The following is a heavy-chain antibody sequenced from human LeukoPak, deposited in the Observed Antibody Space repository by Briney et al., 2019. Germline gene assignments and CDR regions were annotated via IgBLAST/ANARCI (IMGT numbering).Heavy chain of an antibody. Sequence: PGGSLRLSCAASGFTFSRYWMRWVRQAPGKGLEGVANIKNDGSEEYYVDSVKGRFTISRDNARNSLFLQMSSLTVEDTAVYYCARAIRGSAVDTGDRWGQGTLVTVSS. J-gene: IGHJ4*02. CDR3: ARAIRGSAVDTGDR. D-gene: IGHD3-10*01. CDR1: GFTFSRYW. V-gene: IGHV3-7*01. CDR2: IKNDGSEE.